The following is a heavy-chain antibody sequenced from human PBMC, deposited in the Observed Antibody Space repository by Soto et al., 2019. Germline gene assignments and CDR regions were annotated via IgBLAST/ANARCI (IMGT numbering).Heavy chain of an antibody. CDR3: ARVRDPYSAMDFDY. D-gene: IGHD5-18*01. V-gene: IGHV1-69*13. CDR2: IIPIFGTA. CDR1: GGTLSSYA. J-gene: IGHJ4*02. Sequence: SVKLSCKASGGTLSSYAISWVRQAPGQGLEWMGGIIPIFGTANYAQKFQGRVTITADESTSTAYMELSSLRSEDTAVYYCARVRDPYSAMDFDYWGQGTLVTVSS.